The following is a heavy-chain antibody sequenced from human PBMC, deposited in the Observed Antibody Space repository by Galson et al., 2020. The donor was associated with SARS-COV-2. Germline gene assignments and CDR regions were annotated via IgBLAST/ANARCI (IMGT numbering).Heavy chain of an antibody. Sequence: SETLSLTCAVYGGSFSGYSWSWIRQPPGKGLEWIGEINHSGSTNYNPSLKSRVTISVDTSKNQFSLKLSSVTAADTAVYYCARGRRLRLTRGYSGYDYSCDYWGQGTLVTVSS. CDR3: ARGRRLRLTRGYSGYDYSCDY. CDR1: GGSFSGYS. V-gene: IGHV4-34*01. D-gene: IGHD5-12*01. CDR2: INHSGST. J-gene: IGHJ4*02.